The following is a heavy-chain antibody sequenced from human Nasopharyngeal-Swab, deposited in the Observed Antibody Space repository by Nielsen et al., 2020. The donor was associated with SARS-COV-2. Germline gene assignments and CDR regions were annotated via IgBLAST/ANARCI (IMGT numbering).Heavy chain of an antibody. CDR1: GFTFSNYA. CDR2: ISYDGSNK. V-gene: IGHV3-30*04. Sequence: GGSLRLSCAASGFTFSNYAIHWVRQAPGKGLEWVGVISYDGSNKDCADSVKGRFTVSRDNSKDTLYLQMNSLRTEDTAVYYCARTQAGYSYVVYYYGMDVWGQGTTVTVSS. CDR3: ARTQAGYSYVVYYYGMDV. J-gene: IGHJ6*02. D-gene: IGHD5-18*01.